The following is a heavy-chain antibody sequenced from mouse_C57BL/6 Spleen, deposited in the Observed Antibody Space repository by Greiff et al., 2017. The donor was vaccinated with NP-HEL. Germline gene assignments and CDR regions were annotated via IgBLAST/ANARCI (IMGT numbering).Heavy chain of an antibody. CDR2: IYPGDGDT. CDR3: ARPSLYYYGFDY. J-gene: IGHJ2*01. Sequence: QVQLKQSGAELVKPGASVKISCKASGYAFSSYWMNWVKQRPGKGLEWIGQIYPGDGDTNYNGKFKGKATLTADKSSSTAYMQLSSLTSEDSAVYFCARPSLYYYGFDYWGQGTTLTVSS. V-gene: IGHV1-80*01. CDR1: GYAFSSYW. D-gene: IGHD1-1*01.